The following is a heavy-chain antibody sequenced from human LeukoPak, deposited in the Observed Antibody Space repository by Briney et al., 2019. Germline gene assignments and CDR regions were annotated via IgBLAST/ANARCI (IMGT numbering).Heavy chain of an antibody. J-gene: IGHJ4*02. CDR3: ARVLAGDFWSGDRFDY. Sequence: SETLSLTCTVSDGSISSYYWGWIRQPPGKGLEWIGYIYYSGSTNYNPSLKSRVTISVDTSKNQFSLKLSSVTAADTAVYYCARVLAGDFWSGDRFDYWGQGTLVTVSS. D-gene: IGHD3-3*01. CDR1: DGSISSYY. V-gene: IGHV4-59*01. CDR2: IYYSGST.